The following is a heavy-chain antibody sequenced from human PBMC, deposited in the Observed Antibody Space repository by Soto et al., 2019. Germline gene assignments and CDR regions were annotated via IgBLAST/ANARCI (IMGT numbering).Heavy chain of an antibody. J-gene: IGHJ4*02. V-gene: IGHV4-59*08. CDR1: GGSISSYY. CDR2: IYYSGST. D-gene: IGHD7-27*01. Sequence: PSETLSLTYTVSGGSISSYYWSWIRQPPGKGLEWIGYIYYSGSTNYNPSLKSRVTISVDTSNNQFSLKLSSVSAADTAVYYCARGPSGDKVDYWGQGTLVTVSS. CDR3: ARGPSGDKVDY.